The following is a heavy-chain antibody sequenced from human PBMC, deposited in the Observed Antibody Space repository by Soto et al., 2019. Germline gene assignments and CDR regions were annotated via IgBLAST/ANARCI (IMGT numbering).Heavy chain of an antibody. D-gene: IGHD4-17*01. CDR2: ISYDGSNK. CDR1: GFTFSSYG. Sequence: QVQLVESGGGVVQPGRSLRLSCAASGFTFSSYGMHWVRQAPGKGLEWAAVISYDGSNKYYADSVKGRFTISRDNSKNALYLQMNSLRAEDTAVYYCAKDSVDYGDGPLSWFDPWGQGTLVTVSS. CDR3: AKDSVDYGDGPLSWFDP. J-gene: IGHJ5*02. V-gene: IGHV3-30*18.